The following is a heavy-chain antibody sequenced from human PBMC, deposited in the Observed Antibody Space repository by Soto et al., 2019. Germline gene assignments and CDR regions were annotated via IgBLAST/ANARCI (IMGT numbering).Heavy chain of an antibody. V-gene: IGHV3-30*03. Sequence: GVSLRLSCAASGFTFTSYGMHGVRQAPGKGLEWVAVISYDGSNKYYADSVKGRFAISRDNSKNTLYLQLNSLRPEDTAVYYCARTTAVAGTPEFDYWGQGTLVTVSS. D-gene: IGHD6-19*01. CDR2: ISYDGSNK. CDR1: GFTFTSYG. CDR3: ARTTAVAGTPEFDY. J-gene: IGHJ4*02.